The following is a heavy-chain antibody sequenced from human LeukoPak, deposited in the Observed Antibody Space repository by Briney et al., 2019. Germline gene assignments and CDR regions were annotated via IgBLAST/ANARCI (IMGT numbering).Heavy chain of an antibody. Sequence: PGGSLRLSCAASGFTFSSFAMTWVRQAPGTGLEWVSTLRSNGDTAYNADSVKGRFTNSRDNSKNTVYLQMNILRVEDTAIYYCARGQELDDGVFDSWGQGTLVTVSA. CDR3: ARGQELDDGVFDS. CDR2: LRSNGDTA. J-gene: IGHJ4*02. D-gene: IGHD1-1*01. V-gene: IGHV3-23*01. CDR1: GFTFSSFA.